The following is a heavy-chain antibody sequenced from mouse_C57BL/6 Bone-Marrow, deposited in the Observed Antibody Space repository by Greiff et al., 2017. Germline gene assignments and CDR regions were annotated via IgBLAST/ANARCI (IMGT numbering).Heavy chain of an antibody. CDR1: GFTFSSYT. Sequence: EVKLVESGGGLVKPGGSLKLSCAASGFTFSSYTMSWVRQTPVKRLEWVATISGGGGNTYYPDSVKGRFTISRDNAKNTLYLQMSSLRSEDTALYYCAREGDDGYYRYAMDYWGQGTSVTVSS. CDR2: ISGGGGNT. D-gene: IGHD2-3*01. V-gene: IGHV5-9*01. CDR3: AREGDDGYYRYAMDY. J-gene: IGHJ4*01.